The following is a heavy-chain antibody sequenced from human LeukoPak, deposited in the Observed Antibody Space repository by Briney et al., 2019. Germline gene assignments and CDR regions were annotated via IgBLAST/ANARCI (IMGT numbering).Heavy chain of an antibody. J-gene: IGHJ4*02. V-gene: IGHV4-59*08. CDR1: GVSIFSYY. CDR2: VHYSGST. Sequence: PSETLSLTCSVSGVSIFSYYWNWIRQPPGKGLEWIGYVHYSGSTNYNPSLKSRVTISVDTSKSQFSLKLSSATAADTAVYYCVTGRSIRYFDYWGQGTLLTVSS. CDR3: VTGRSIRYFDY. D-gene: IGHD3-9*01.